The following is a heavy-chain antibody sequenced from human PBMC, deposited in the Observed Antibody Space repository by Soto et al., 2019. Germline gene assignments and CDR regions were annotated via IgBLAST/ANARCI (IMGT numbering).Heavy chain of an antibody. CDR3: ARDGILRQGIAAAGIYYYYMDV. V-gene: IGHV1-18*01. J-gene: IGHJ6*03. Sequence: ASVKVSCKASGYTFTSYGISWVRQAPGQGLEWMGWISAYNGNTNYAQKLQGRVTMTTDTSTSTAYMELRSLRSDDTAVYYCARDGILRQGIAAAGIYYYYMDVWGKGTTVTVSS. CDR1: GYTFTSYG. D-gene: IGHD6-13*01. CDR2: ISAYNGNT.